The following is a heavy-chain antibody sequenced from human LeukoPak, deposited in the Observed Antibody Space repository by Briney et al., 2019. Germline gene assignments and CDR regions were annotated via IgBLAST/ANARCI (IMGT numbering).Heavy chain of an antibody. Sequence: PSETLSLTCAVYGGSFSGYYWSWIRQPPGKGLEWIGEINHSGSTNYNPSLKSRVTISVDTSKNQFSLKLSSVTAADTAVYYCARGALVGAIKSDAFDIWGQGTMVTVSS. CDR1: GGSFSGYY. CDR2: INHSGST. CDR3: ARGALVGAIKSDAFDI. V-gene: IGHV4-34*01. J-gene: IGHJ3*02. D-gene: IGHD1-26*01.